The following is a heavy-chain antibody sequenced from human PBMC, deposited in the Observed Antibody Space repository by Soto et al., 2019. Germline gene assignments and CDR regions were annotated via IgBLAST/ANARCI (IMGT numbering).Heavy chain of an antibody. V-gene: IGHV3-21*01. Sequence: EVQLVESGGGLVKPGGSLRLSCAASGFTFSSYSMNWVRQAPGKGLEWVSSISSSSSYIYYADSVKGRFTISRDNAKNSRYLKRNGLRAEDRAGYYCARDRGGGGVVDYWGQGTLVTVSS. J-gene: IGHJ4*02. CDR3: ARDRGGGGVVDY. CDR1: GFTFSSYS. CDR2: ISSSSSYI. D-gene: IGHD3-16*01.